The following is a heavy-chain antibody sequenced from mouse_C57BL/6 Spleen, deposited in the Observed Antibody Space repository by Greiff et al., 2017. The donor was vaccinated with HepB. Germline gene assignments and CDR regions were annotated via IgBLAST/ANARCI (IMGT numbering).Heavy chain of an antibody. CDR3: AREGGSSHYYAMDY. CDR1: GYTFTSYW. CDR2: IDPSDSYT. Sequence: QVQLKQPGAELVRPGTSVKLSCKASGYTFTSYWMHWVKQRPGQGLEWIGVIDPSDSYTNYNQKFKGKGTLTVDTSSSTAYMQLSSLTSEDSAVYYCAREGGSSHYYAMDYWGQGTSVTVSS. D-gene: IGHD1-1*01. J-gene: IGHJ4*01. V-gene: IGHV1-59*01.